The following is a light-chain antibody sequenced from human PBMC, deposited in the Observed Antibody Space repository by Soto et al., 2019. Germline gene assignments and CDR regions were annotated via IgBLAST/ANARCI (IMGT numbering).Light chain of an antibody. CDR3: QAYDDSLTAFV. J-gene: IGLJ3*02. V-gene: IGLV1-40*01. CDR1: SSNIGAGYD. CDR2: GNR. Sequence: QSALTQPPSVSGAPGQRVTISCTGSSSNIGAGYDVHWYQQVTGTAPKLVIFGNRNRPSGVPERFSGSKSGTSASLAITGLQAEDEADYYCQAYDDSLTAFVFGGGTKLTVL.